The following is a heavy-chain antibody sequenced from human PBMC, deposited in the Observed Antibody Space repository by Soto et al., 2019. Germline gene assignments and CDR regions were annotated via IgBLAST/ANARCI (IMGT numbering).Heavy chain of an antibody. CDR2: INPNSGGT. CDR1: GYTFTGYY. D-gene: IGHD3-10*01. CDR3: ARENHLYGSGSYYNILGWFDP. Sequence: ASVKVSCKASGYTFTGYYMHWVRQAPGQGLEWMGWINPNSGGTNYAQKFQGWVTMTRDTSISAAYMELSRLRSDDTAVYYCARENHLYGSGSYYNILGWFDPWGQGTLVTVSS. V-gene: IGHV1-2*04. J-gene: IGHJ5*02.